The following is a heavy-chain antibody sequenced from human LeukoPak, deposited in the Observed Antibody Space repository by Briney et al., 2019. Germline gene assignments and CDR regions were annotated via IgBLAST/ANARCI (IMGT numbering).Heavy chain of an antibody. CDR1: GGSISSGNYY. J-gene: IGHJ4*02. V-gene: IGHV4-31*03. CDR3: AREHSSSWSYYFDY. CDR2: IYSRGTT. Sequence: SETLSLTCTVSGGSISSGNYYWSWIRQHPGKGLEWIGYIYSRGTTYYNPSLKSRSTVSLDTSKQFSLKLSSVTAADTAVYYCAREHSSSWSYYFDYWGQGTLVTVSS. D-gene: IGHD6-13*01.